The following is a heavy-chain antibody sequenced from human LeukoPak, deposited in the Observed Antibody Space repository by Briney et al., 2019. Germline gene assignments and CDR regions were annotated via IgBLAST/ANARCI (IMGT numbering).Heavy chain of an antibody. CDR1: GFTFSSYA. CDR2: ISGSGGST. CDR3: ANFMGVNLRSGNDY. Sequence: PGGSLRLSCAASGFTFSSYAMSWVRQAPGKGLEWVSAISGSGGSTYYADSVKGRFTISRDNSKNTLYLQMNSLRAEDTAVYYCANFMGVNLRSGNDYWGQGTLVTVSS. J-gene: IGHJ4*02. V-gene: IGHV3-23*01. D-gene: IGHD3-16*01.